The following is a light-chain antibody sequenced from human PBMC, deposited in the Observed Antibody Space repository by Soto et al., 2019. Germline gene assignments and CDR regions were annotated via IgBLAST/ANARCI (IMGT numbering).Light chain of an antibody. V-gene: IGKV3-20*01. CDR3: QQYGSSRWT. Sequence: EIVLTQSPGTLSLSPGERATLSCRASQSVSNNYLAWYQQKPGQAPRLLIFGASTRATGIPARFSGGGSGTDFTLTISRLEPEDFAVYYCQQYGSSRWTFGQGTKVDIK. CDR2: GAS. CDR1: QSVSNNY. J-gene: IGKJ1*01.